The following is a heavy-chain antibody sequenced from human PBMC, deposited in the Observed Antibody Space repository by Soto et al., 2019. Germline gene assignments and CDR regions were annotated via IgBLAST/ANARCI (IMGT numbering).Heavy chain of an antibody. V-gene: IGHV3-15*01. CDR3: TTGIYYDILTGYHNVAY. D-gene: IGHD3-9*01. J-gene: IGHJ4*02. CDR2: IKSKTDGGTA. Sequence: GSLRLSCVASGFNLSHPWMTWVRQASGKGLEWVGRIKSKTDGGTADYAAPVKGRATISREDSKNTVYLQMNSLKTEDTAVYYCTTGIYYDILTGYHNVAYWGQGALVTVSS. CDR1: GFNLSHPW.